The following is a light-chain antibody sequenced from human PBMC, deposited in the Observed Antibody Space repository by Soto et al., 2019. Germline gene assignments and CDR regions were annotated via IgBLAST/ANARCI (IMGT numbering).Light chain of an antibody. V-gene: IGKV3-20*01. Sequence: EIVLTQSPGTLSLSPGERATLACRASQSVTSSYLAWYQQKPGQAPRLLIYGASNRATGIPDRFSGNGSGTDFSLTISRLEPEDFAVYYCQHYGSSPPFTFGPGTKVDIK. CDR1: QSVTSSY. CDR3: QHYGSSPPFT. J-gene: IGKJ3*01. CDR2: GAS.